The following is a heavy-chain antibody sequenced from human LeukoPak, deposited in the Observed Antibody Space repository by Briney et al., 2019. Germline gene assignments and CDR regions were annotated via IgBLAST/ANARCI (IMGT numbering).Heavy chain of an antibody. CDR1: GYTFTNYY. D-gene: IGHD2-21*02. J-gene: IGHJ4*02. CDR3: AGAYCGGDCYQRSDFDY. CDR2: INPNNGGT. Sequence: ASVKVSCKASGYTFTNYYVHWVRQAPGQGLEWMGWINPNNGGTKYVQKFQGRVTMTRDTSISTAYTELSRLRSDDTAVYYCAGAYCGGDCYQRSDFDYWGQGTLVTVSS. V-gene: IGHV1-2*02.